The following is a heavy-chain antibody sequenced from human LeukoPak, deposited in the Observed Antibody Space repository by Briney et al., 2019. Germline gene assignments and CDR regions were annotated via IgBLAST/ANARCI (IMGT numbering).Heavy chain of an antibody. D-gene: IGHD1-26*01. J-gene: IGHJ4*02. CDR3: ARDLLGWELHYFDY. CDR1: GFTFSSYA. Sequence: GGSLRLSCAASGFTFSSYAMHWVRQAPGKGLEWVAVISYDGSNKYYADSVKGRFTISRDNAKNSLYLQMNSLRAEDTAVYYCARDLLGWELHYFDYWGQGTLVTVSS. CDR2: ISYDGSNK. V-gene: IGHV3-30*04.